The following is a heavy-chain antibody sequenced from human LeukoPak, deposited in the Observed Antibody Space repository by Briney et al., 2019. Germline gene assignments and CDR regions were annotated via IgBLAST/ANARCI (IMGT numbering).Heavy chain of an antibody. CDR1: GGSISSSSYY. CDR3: ARGSGSSWYSGYYDY. V-gene: IGHV4-39*07. J-gene: IGHJ4*02. Sequence: SETLSPTCTVSGGSISSSSYYWGWIRQPPGKGLEWIGSIYYSGSTYYNPSLKSRVTISVDTSKNQFSLKLSSVTAADTAVYYCARGSGSSWYSGYYDYWGQGTLVTVSS. D-gene: IGHD6-13*01. CDR2: IYYSGST.